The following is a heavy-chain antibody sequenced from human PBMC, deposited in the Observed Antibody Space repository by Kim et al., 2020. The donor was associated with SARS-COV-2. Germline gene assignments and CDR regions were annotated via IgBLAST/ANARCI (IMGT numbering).Heavy chain of an antibody. V-gene: IGHV3-74*01. Sequence: GGSLRLSCAASGFTFSTYWMYWVRQAPGKGLVWVSRINSDGSSTNYADSVKGRFTISRDNAKNTLYLQMKSLRAEDTAVYYCARPSSTSCTCYYMDVWGKGTTVTVSS. D-gene: IGHD2-2*01. CDR3: ARPSSTSCTCYYMDV. J-gene: IGHJ6*03. CDR1: GFTFSTYW. CDR2: INSDGSST.